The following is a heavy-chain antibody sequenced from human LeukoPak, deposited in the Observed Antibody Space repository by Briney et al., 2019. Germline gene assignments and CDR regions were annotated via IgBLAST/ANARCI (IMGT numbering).Heavy chain of an antibody. CDR3: ARHFPAMDV. Sequence: SETLSLTCTVSGGSISSSIYYWGWIRQPPGKGLELIGHVYYTGSAYFNPSLKSRVTMSVDTSKNQFSLNLSSVTAADTAVYYCARHFPAMDVWGQGTTVTVSS. CDR1: GGSISSSIYY. CDR2: VYYTGSA. J-gene: IGHJ6*02. V-gene: IGHV4-39*01.